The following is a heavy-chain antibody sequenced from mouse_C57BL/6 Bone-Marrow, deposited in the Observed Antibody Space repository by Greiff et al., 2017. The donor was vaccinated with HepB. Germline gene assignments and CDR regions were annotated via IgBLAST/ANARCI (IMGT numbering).Heavy chain of an antibody. J-gene: IGHJ2*01. Sequence: VQLQQSGAELARPGASVKLSCKASGYTFTSYGISWVKQRTGQGLEWIGEIYPRSGNTYYNEKFKGNATLTADKSSSTAYMALRSLTSEDSAVYFCAREDYLYYFDYWGQGTTLTVSS. CDR3: AREDYLYYFDY. CDR1: GYTFTSYG. D-gene: IGHD2-4*01. V-gene: IGHV1-81*01. CDR2: IYPRSGNT.